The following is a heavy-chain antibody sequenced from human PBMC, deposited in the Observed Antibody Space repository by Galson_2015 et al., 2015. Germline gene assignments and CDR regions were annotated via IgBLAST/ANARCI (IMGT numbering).Heavy chain of an antibody. J-gene: IGHJ4*02. CDR2: LYVGGAT. D-gene: IGHD3-3*01. CDR3: ARGGRHGNAYAEWYFDY. Sequence: SLRLSCAASGFIVSDTYMVWVRQAPGKGLEWLSILYVGGATYYADSVRGRFTFSSDISRNTLHLQMNSLRAEDSAVYYCARGGRHGNAYAEWYFDYWGQGTQVTVSS. V-gene: IGHV3-53*01. CDR1: GFIVSDTY.